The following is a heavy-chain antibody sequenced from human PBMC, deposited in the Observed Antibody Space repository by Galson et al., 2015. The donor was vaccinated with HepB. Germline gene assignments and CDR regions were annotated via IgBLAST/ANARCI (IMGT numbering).Heavy chain of an antibody. CDR2: ATSSSSYR. Sequence: SLRLSCAASGFTFSDYYMSWIRQAPGKGLEWISYATSSSSYRSYADSVKGRFTISRDNAKNALYLQMNSLRAEDTAVYYCARDMRDWGISGLAVKGVGNYYGMDVWGQGTTVTVSS. D-gene: IGHD3/OR15-3a*01. V-gene: IGHV3-11*05. CDR3: ARDMRDWGISGLAVKGVGNYYGMDV. CDR1: GFTFSDYY. J-gene: IGHJ6*02.